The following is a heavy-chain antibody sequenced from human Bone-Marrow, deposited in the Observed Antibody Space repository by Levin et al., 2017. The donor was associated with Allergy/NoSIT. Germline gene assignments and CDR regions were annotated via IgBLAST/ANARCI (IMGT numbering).Heavy chain of an antibody. J-gene: IGHJ5*02. CDR3: AKDARSYCTSSSCYRSNWFDP. D-gene: IGHD2-15*01. V-gene: IGHV3-30*18. CDR1: GFTFSSFG. Sequence: GGSLRLSCAASGFTFSSFGMHWVRLVPGKGLEWVGATSFDGNYQFYSGSMKGRLSISRDNSKNTLYLQMNSLRVEDTAMYYCAKDARSYCTSSSCYRSNWFDPWGQGTLVTVSS. CDR2: TSFDGNYQ.